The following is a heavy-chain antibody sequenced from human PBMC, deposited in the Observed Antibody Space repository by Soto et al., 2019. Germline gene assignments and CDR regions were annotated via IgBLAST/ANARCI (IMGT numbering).Heavy chain of an antibody. CDR2: LGGGDDI. Sequence: VQLLESGGGLVQPGGSLRLSCEASGFTFSNYAMSWVRQAPGERPEWVSTLGGGDDIFYADSVKGRFTISRDDSRNTLYLRMDNLRVEDTAIDFWAKDSVSYNGIYDAFDIWGQGTVVTVSS. CDR3: AKDSVSYNGIYDAFDI. CDR1: GFTFSNYA. D-gene: IGHD3-3*02. V-gene: IGHV3-23*01. J-gene: IGHJ3*02.